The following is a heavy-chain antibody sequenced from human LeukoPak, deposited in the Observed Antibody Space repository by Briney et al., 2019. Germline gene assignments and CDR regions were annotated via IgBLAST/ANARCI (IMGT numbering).Heavy chain of an antibody. Sequence: PGGSLRLSCAASGFTFSSYAMSWVRQAPGKGLEWVSAISGSGGSAYYADSVKGRFTISRDNSKNTLYLQMNSLRAEDTAVCYCAQGHDFWSSYYTPFDYWGQGTLVTVSS. V-gene: IGHV3-23*01. J-gene: IGHJ4*02. CDR3: AQGHDFWSSYYTPFDY. CDR2: ISGSGGSA. D-gene: IGHD3-3*01. CDR1: GFTFSSYA.